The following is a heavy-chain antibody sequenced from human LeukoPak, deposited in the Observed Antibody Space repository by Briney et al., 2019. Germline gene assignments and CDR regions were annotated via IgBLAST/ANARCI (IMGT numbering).Heavy chain of an antibody. CDR2: ISGSGGST. CDR1: GFTFSSYA. J-gene: IGHJ4*02. CDR3: AKDAGTARQDETFGFDY. D-gene: IGHD6-6*01. Sequence: PGGSLRLSCAASGFTFSSYAVSWVRQAPGKGLEWVSAISGSGGSTYYADSVKGRFTISRDNSKNTLYLQMNSLRAEDTAVYYCAKDAGTARQDETFGFDYWGQGTLVTVSS. V-gene: IGHV3-23*01.